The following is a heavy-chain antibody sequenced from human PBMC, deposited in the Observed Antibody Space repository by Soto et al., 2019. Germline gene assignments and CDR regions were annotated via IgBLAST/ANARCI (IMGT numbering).Heavy chain of an antibody. D-gene: IGHD2-15*01. Sequence: PSETLSLTCAVSGGSISSSNWWSWVRQPPVKGLEWIGEIYHSGSTNYNPSLKSRVTISEDKSKNQFSLKLSSVTAADTAVYYCARFVVVVVAATPRVSWFDPWGQGTLVTVSS. CDR1: GGSISSSNW. V-gene: IGHV4-4*02. J-gene: IGHJ5*02. CDR2: IYHSGST. CDR3: ARFVVVVVAATPRVSWFDP.